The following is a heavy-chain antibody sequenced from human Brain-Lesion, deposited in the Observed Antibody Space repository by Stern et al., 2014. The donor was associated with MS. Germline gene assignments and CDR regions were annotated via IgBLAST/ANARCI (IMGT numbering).Heavy chain of an antibody. CDR3: ARGRVVPGFQYYATDV. Sequence: QVQLQESGPGLVKPSQTLSLSCTVSGGSISSGGYYWSWIRQPAGKGLEWIGRIFNSGSTSYNPPLKSRVTISIDPSKNQFSLRLTPMPAADTAVYYCARGRVVPGFQYYATDVWGQGTTVIVSS. CDR1: GGSISSGGYY. D-gene: IGHD2-2*01. V-gene: IGHV4-61*02. J-gene: IGHJ6*02. CDR2: IFNSGST.